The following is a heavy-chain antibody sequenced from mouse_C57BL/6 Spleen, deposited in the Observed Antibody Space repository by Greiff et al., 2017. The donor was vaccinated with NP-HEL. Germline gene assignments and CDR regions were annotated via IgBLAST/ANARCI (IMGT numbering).Heavy chain of an antibody. CDR3: EGGPYYDYFDY. CDR1: GFTFNTYA. CDR2: ISSKSSNYAT. D-gene: IGHD2-4*01. V-gene: IGHV10-3*01. J-gene: IGHJ2*01. Sequence: VQLKESGGGLVQPKGSLKLSCAASGFTFNTYAMHWVRQAPGKGLEWVARISSKSSNYATYYDVSVKDRFTISRDDSQGMLYLQMNNLKTEDTAMDYWEGGPYYDYFDYWGQGTTVTVSS.